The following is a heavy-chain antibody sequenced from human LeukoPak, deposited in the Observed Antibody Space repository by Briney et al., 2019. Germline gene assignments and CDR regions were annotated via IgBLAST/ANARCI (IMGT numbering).Heavy chain of an antibody. CDR3: VQAHMGPYRFDP. CDR2: ISSSSSTI. V-gene: IGHV3-48*04. J-gene: IGHJ5*02. D-gene: IGHD2-21*01. CDR1: GFTFSSYS. Sequence: GGSLRLSCAASGFTFSSYSMNWVRQAPGKGLEWVSYISSSSSTIYYADSVKGRFTISRDNAKNSLYLQMNSLRAEDTAVYYCVQAHMGPYRFDPWGQGTLVTVSS.